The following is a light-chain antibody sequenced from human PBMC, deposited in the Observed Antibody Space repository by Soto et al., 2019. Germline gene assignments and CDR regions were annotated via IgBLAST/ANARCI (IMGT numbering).Light chain of an antibody. CDR3: SSYAGYNNIMV. CDR2: EVS. V-gene: IGLV2-8*01. J-gene: IGLJ2*01. Sequence: QSALTQPPSASGSPGQSVTISCTGTSSDVGAYYYVSWYQQHPGKAPKFIIYEVSKRPSGVPDRFSGSKSGNTASLTVSGLQAEDEADYYCSSYAGYNNIMVFGGGTKVTI. CDR1: SSDVGAYYY.